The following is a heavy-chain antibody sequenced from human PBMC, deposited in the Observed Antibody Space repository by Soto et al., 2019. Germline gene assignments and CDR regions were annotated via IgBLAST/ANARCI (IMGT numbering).Heavy chain of an antibody. CDR1: GFIFSDFG. J-gene: IGHJ3*01. V-gene: IGHV3-30*18. D-gene: IGHD5-18*01. CDR2: ISYDGNNK. CDR3: VKGDLDTAVVNSPDAFDF. Sequence: GGSLRLSFEASGFIFSDFGMHGVRQAPGKGLEWVAVISYDGNNKYYAQSVKGRFTISRDNSKNTLFLNMDSLRPEDTAVYHCVKGDLDTAVVNSPDAFDFWGPGTMVTVSS.